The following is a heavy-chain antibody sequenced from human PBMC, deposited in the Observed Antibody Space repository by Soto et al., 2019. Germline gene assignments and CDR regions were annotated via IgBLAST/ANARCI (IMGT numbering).Heavy chain of an antibody. CDR3: ASGGSGSYSYYYYYGMDV. Sequence: QVQLVESGGGVVQPGRSLRLSCAASGFTFSSYAMHWVRQAPGKGLEWVAVISYDGSNKYYADSVKGRFTISRDNSKNTLYLQMNSLRAEATAVYYCASGGSGSYSYYYYYGMDVWGQGTTVTVSS. CDR2: ISYDGSNK. V-gene: IGHV3-30-3*01. CDR1: GFTFSSYA. J-gene: IGHJ6*02. D-gene: IGHD3-10*01.